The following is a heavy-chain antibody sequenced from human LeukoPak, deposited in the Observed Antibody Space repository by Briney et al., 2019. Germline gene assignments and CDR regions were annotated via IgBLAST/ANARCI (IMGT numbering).Heavy chain of an antibody. Sequence: SETLSLTCAVSGYSISSGYYWGWIRQPPGKGLEWIGSIYHSGSTYYNPSLKSRVIISVDTSKNQFSLKLSSVTAADTAVYYCEIIPGLVGYWGQGTLVTVSS. V-gene: IGHV4-38-2*01. CDR3: EIIPGLVGY. CDR2: IYHSGST. D-gene: IGHD2-21*01. J-gene: IGHJ4*02. CDR1: GYSISSGYY.